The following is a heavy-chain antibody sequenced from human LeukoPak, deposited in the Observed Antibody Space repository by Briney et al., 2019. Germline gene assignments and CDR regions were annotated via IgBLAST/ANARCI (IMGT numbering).Heavy chain of an antibody. Sequence: GGSLRLSCAASGFIFSSYSMNWVRQAPGRGLEWVSSITSSGTYTYYADSVKGRFTISRDDAKDSLYLQMDSLRAEDTAVYYCALGSGPNIAGFDYWGQGTLVTVSS. CDR3: ALGSGPNIAGFDY. V-gene: IGHV3-21*01. J-gene: IGHJ4*02. D-gene: IGHD3-10*01. CDR2: ITSSGTYT. CDR1: GFIFSSYS.